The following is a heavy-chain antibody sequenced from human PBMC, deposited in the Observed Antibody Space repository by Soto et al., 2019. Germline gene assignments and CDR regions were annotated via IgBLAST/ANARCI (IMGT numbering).Heavy chain of an antibody. CDR1: GGSISSSSYY. CDR3: ATRNSDVLRFLEWSYFDY. CDR2: IYYSGST. Sequence: SETLSLTCTVSGGSISSSSYYWDWIRQPPGKGLEWIGSIYYSGSTYYNPSLKSRVTISVDTSKNQFSLKLSSVTAADTAVYYCATRNSDVLRFLEWSYFDYWGQGTLVTVSS. V-gene: IGHV4-39*01. D-gene: IGHD3-3*01. J-gene: IGHJ4*02.